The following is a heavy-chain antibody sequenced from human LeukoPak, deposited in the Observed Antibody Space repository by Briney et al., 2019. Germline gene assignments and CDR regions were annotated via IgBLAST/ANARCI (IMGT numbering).Heavy chain of an antibody. CDR3: ARDLTYPEGPMDV. CDR1: GHTFTDYY. Sequence: ASVKVSCKASGHTFTDYYMNWVRQAPGQGLEWMGWINLNTGGTKYAQKFQGRVTMTRDTSISTAYMELSRLRSDDTAVYYCARDLTYPEGPMDVWGKGTTVTVSS. D-gene: IGHD1-14*01. CDR2: INLNTGGT. V-gene: IGHV1-2*02. J-gene: IGHJ6*03.